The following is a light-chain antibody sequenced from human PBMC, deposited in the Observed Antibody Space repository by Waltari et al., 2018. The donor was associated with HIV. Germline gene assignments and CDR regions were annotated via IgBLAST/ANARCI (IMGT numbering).Light chain of an antibody. Sequence: QSVLTQPPSVSGAPGQRVTIPCTGGSSNIAATYDLTCDQQIPGTAPKLLISGNKNRPSGVPDRFSASKSGTSASLAITGLQAEDEADYFCQSYDRSLSASVVFGGGTKLTVL. CDR2: GNK. J-gene: IGLJ2*01. CDR3: QSYDRSLSASVV. V-gene: IGLV1-40*01. CDR1: SSNIAATYD.